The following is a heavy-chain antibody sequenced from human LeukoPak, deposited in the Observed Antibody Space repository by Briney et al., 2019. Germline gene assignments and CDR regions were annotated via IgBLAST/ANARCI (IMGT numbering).Heavy chain of an antibody. J-gene: IGHJ4*02. V-gene: IGHV3-21*01. CDR1: GFTFSSYS. Sequence: GGSLRLSCAASGFTFSSYSMNWVRQAPGKGLEWVSSISSSSSYIYYADSVKGRFTISRDNAKNSLYLQMSSLRAEDTAVYYCAKPTSGDGSFLIDYWGQGTLVIVSS. CDR2: ISSSSSYI. CDR3: AKPTSGDGSFLIDY. D-gene: IGHD1-26*01.